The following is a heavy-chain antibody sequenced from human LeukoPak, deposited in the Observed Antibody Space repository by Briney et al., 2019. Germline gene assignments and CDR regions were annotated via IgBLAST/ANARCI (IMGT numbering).Heavy chain of an antibody. V-gene: IGHV4-59*01. CDR3: ARDNSVRDEAWWFNP. J-gene: IGHJ5*02. CDR1: GGSISSYY. Sequence: MTSETLSLTCTVSGGSISSYYWSWIRQPPGKGLEWIGYIYYSGSTNYKPSLKSRVTISVDTSKNQFSLKLSSVTAADTAVYYCARDNSVRDEAWWFNPWGQGTLVTVSS. CDR2: IYYSGST. D-gene: IGHD5-24*01.